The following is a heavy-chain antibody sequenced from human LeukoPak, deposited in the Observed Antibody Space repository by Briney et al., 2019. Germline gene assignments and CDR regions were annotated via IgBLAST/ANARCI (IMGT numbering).Heavy chain of an antibody. CDR1: GFTFSNYG. CDR2: IPYDGSNK. V-gene: IGHV3-30*02. J-gene: IGHJ4*02. CDR3: AKDICGGNCYPHGGY. Sequence: LSCAXXGFTFSNYGXHWVRQAPGKGLGWVAFIPYDGSNKYYADSLQGRFTISRDNSMNTLYLQMSSLRAEDTAIYYCAKDICGGNCYPHGGYWGQGTLVTVSS. D-gene: IGHD2-21*01.